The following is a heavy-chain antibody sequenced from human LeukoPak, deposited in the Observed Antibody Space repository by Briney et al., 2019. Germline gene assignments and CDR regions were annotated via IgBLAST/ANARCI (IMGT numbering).Heavy chain of an antibody. J-gene: IGHJ4*02. Sequence: GGSLRLSCAASGFTFSSYWMNWVRQAPGKGLEWVANIKQDGSEKYYVDSVKGRFTISRDNAKNTLYLQMNSLRAEDTAIYYCAKSGTYDYVWGSPHFDFWGQGTLVTVSS. CDR3: AKSGTYDYVWGSPHFDF. V-gene: IGHV3-7*03. CDR1: GFTFSSYW. CDR2: IKQDGSEK. D-gene: IGHD3-16*01.